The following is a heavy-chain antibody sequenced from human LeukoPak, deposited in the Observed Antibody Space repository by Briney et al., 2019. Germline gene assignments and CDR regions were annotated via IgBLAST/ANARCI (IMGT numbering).Heavy chain of an antibody. J-gene: IGHJ6*02. Sequence: GASVTVSFMASGGTFISYAISWVRQAPGQGLEWMGGIIPIFGTANYAQKFQGRVTITADESTSTAYMELSSLRSEDTAVYYCARRQLVAPNYYYYGMDVWGQGTTVTVSS. CDR1: GGTFISYA. D-gene: IGHD6-6*01. CDR3: ARRQLVAPNYYYYGMDV. V-gene: IGHV1-69*01. CDR2: IIPIFGTA.